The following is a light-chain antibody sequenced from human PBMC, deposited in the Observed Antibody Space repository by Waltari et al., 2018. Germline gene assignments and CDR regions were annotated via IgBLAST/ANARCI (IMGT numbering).Light chain of an antibody. CDR2: WAS. J-gene: IGKJ1*01. Sequence: DIVMTQSPDSLAVSLGARATINCKSSQSVFYSPNNKNYLAWNQQKPGQPPKMLIYWASNRESGVPDRFSGSGSGTDFTLTISSLQAEDVAVYYCQQYYTIPVTFGQGTKVEIK. V-gene: IGKV4-1*01. CDR3: QQYYTIPVT. CDR1: QSVFYSPNNKNY.